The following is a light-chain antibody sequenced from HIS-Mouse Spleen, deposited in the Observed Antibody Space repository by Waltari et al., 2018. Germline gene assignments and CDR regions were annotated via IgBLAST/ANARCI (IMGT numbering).Light chain of an antibody. J-gene: IGLJ3*02. CDR3: AAWDDSLSGWV. CDR2: RNK. Sequence: QSVLTQPPSASGTPGQRVTIPCSGSSSNIGSNYVYWYQQLPGTAPKLLIYRNKPRPSGVPDRFSGSKSGTSASLAISGLRSEDEADYYCAAWDDSLSGWVFGGGTKLTVL. V-gene: IGLV1-47*01. CDR1: SSNIGSNY.